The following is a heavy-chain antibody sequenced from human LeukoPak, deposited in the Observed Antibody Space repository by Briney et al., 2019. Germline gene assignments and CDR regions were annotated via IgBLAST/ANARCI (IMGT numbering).Heavy chain of an antibody. CDR2: ISENSGDT. D-gene: IGHD3-10*02. V-gene: IGHV3-11*06. CDR3: AELGITMIGGV. J-gene: IGHJ6*04. Sequence: VGSLRLSCVASGFTSSASYMTWVRQPPEKGLEWLSYISENSGDTNYADPVKGRFTISRDNAKNSLYLQMNSLRAEDTAVYYCAELGITMIGGVWGKGTTVTTSS. CDR1: GFTSSASY.